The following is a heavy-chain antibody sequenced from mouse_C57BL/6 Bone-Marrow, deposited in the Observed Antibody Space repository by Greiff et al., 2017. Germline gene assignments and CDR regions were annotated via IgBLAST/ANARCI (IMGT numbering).Heavy chain of an antibody. Sequence: QVQLQQPGAELVRPGSSVKLSCKASGYTFTSYWMDWVKQRPGQGLEWIGNIYPSDSETHYNQKFKDKATLTVDKSSSTAYMQLSSLTSEDSAVYYGAREDYYGPYWYFDVWGTGTTVTVSS. CDR2: IYPSDSET. CDR3: AREDYYGPYWYFDV. D-gene: IGHD1-1*01. CDR1: GYTFTSYW. J-gene: IGHJ1*03. V-gene: IGHV1-61*01.